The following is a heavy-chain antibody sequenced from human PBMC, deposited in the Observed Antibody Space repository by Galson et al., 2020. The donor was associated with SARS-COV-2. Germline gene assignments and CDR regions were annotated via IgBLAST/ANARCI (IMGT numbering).Heavy chain of an antibody. Sequence: QLGESLKIPCAASGFTFRSNAMHWVRQAPGKGLEWVAVISDDGNKKYYADSVKGRFAISRDNSENTLYVQMNSLRAEDTAIYYCATERYSSSRGLESWGQGILVTVSS. CDR3: ATERYSSSRGLES. CDR2: ISDDGNKK. J-gene: IGHJ5*02. CDR1: GFTFRSNA. V-gene: IGHV3-30*09. D-gene: IGHD6-6*01.